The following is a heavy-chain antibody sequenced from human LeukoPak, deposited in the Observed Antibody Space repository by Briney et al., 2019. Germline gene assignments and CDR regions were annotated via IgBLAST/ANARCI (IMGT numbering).Heavy chain of an antibody. Sequence: GGSLRLSCAASGFTFTTYAMNWVRQAPGKGLEWVSFVSDSGDITYYTDSVKGRFTISRDNSINTLWLQMSSLRAEDTAVYYCVKVGTTETNNWFDSWGQGTLVTVSS. CDR2: VSDSGDIT. CDR1: GFTFTTYA. CDR3: VKVGTTETNNWFDS. V-gene: IGHV3-23*01. D-gene: IGHD1-1*01. J-gene: IGHJ5*01.